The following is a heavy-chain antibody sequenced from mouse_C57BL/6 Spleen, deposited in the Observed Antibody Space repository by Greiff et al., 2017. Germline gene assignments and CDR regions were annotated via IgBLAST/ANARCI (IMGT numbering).Heavy chain of an antibody. J-gene: IGHJ1*03. V-gene: IGHV1-52*01. CDR2: IDPSDSET. CDR1: GYTFTSYW. D-gene: IGHD1-1*01. CDR3: AKEGGKYYYGSSWYFDV. Sequence: QVQLQQPGAELVRPGSSVKLSCKASGYTFTSYWMHWVKQRPIQGLEWIGNIDPSDSETHYNQKFKDKATLTVDKSSSTAYMQLSSLTSEDSAVYYCAKEGGKYYYGSSWYFDVWGTGTTVTVSS.